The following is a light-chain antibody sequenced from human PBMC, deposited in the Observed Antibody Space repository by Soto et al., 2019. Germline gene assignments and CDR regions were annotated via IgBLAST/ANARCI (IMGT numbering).Light chain of an antibody. CDR1: QSVSSSY. CDR3: QQYGSSPQT. J-gene: IGKJ1*01. V-gene: IGKV3-20*01. Sequence: EIVLTQSPGTLSLSPGERATLSCSASQSVSSSYLAWYQQKPGQAPSLLIYGASSRATGIPDRFSGSGCGTDFTLTIRRLEPEDFAVYYCQQYGSSPQTFGQGTKMEIK. CDR2: GAS.